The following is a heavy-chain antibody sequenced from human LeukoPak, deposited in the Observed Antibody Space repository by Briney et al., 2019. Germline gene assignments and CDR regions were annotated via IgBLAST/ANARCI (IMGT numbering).Heavy chain of an antibody. CDR1: AFTFSDYY. V-gene: IGHV3-11*01. CDR3: ARGAPPLGS. J-gene: IGHJ5*02. D-gene: IGHD3-16*01. CDR2: ISSSGSTI. Sequence: GGSPRLSCTASAFTFSDYYMSWIRQAPGKGLEWVSHISSSGSTIYYAESVKGRFTISRDNTKKSLYLQMNSLRVEDTAIYYCARGAPPLGSWGQGTLVTVSS.